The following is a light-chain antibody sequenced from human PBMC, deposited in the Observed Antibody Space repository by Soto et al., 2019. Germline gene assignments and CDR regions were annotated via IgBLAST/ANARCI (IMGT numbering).Light chain of an antibody. CDR2: NSY. CDR3: LLFMSTGISL. CDR1: SGSVSTYNY. V-gene: IGLV8-61*01. Sequence: QTVVTQEPSFSVSPGGTITLTCGLSSGSVSTYNYPSWYQQTPGQAPHTLIYNSYSRSSGVPDRFSGSILGNKAALTISGAQADDESDYYCLLFMSTGISLFGGGTKLTVL. J-gene: IGLJ3*02.